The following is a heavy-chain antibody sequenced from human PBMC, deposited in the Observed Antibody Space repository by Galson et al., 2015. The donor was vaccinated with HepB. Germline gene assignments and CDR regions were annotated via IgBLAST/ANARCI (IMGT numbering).Heavy chain of an antibody. J-gene: IGHJ6*03. V-gene: IGHV1-69*06. D-gene: IGHD2-15*01. CDR2: IIPSFGAP. CDR3: ARAKEYIDSGVYHYYYYYLDV. Sequence: SVKVSCKASGDTFSYAINWVRQAPGQGLGWMGGIIPSFGAPNYAQNFQDRVTITVDKSTSTAYMELNSLTSEDTAVYFCARAKEYIDSGVYHYYYYYLDVWGKGTPVTVSS. CDR1: GDTFSYA.